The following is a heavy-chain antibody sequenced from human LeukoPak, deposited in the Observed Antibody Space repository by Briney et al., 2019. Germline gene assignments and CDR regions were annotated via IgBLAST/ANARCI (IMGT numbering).Heavy chain of an antibody. CDR1: GYSISSGYY. CDR2: IYHSGST. D-gene: IGHD6-6*01. CDR3: ARLIEYSSSIDY. Sequence: SETLSLTCTVSGYSISSGYYWGWIRQPPGKGLEWIGSIYHSGSTCYNPSLKSRVTISVDTSKNQFSLKLRSVTAADTAVYYCARLIEYSSSIDYWGQGNLVTVSS. J-gene: IGHJ4*02. V-gene: IGHV4-38-2*02.